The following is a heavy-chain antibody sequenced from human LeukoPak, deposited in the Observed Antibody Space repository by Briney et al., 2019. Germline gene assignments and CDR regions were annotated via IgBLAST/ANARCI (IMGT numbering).Heavy chain of an antibody. J-gene: IGHJ4*02. Sequence: ASVKVSCKAPGYTFTGYYMHWVRQAPGQGLEWMGWVNPNSGGTNYAQKFQGRVTMTRDTSISTAYMELSRLRSDDTAVYYCARDSAVRHFWSGYYGYWGQGTLVTVSS. V-gene: IGHV1-2*02. CDR2: VNPNSGGT. D-gene: IGHD3-3*02. CDR1: GYTFTGYY. CDR3: ARDSAVRHFWSGYYGY.